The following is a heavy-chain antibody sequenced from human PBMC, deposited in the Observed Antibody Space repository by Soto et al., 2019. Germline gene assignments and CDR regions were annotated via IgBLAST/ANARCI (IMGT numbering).Heavy chain of an antibody. D-gene: IGHD5-12*01. CDR3: ARHREYSGYEVDY. V-gene: IGHV4-59*08. Sequence: SETLSLTCTVSGGSISSYYWSWIRQPPGKGLEWIGHIYYSGSTNYNPSLKSRVTISVDTSKNQFSLKLSSVTAADTAVYYCARHREYSGYEVDYWGQGTLVTVSS. CDR2: IYYSGST. CDR1: GGSISSYY. J-gene: IGHJ4*02.